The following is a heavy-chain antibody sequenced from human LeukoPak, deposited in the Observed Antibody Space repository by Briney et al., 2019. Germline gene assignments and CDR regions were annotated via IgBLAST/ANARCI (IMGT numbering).Heavy chain of an antibody. Sequence: GGSLRLSCAASGFXFSIFAMSWVRRAPGKGLEWVSAISSSGGSTYYTDSVKGRFTISRDNSKNTLYLQMNSLRDEDTAVYYCAKDVGSGWYVFDYWGQGTLVTVSS. D-gene: IGHD6-19*01. CDR2: ISSSGGST. CDR1: GFXFSIFA. V-gene: IGHV3-23*01. J-gene: IGHJ4*02. CDR3: AKDVGSGWYVFDY.